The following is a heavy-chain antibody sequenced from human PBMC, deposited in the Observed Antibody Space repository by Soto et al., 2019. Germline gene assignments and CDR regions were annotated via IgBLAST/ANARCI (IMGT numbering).Heavy chain of an antibody. J-gene: IGHJ6*02. V-gene: IGHV4-4*02. D-gene: IGHD6-6*01. CDR3: ARGDSSSSSYYYYCGMDV. CDR1: GGSISSSNW. CDR2: IYHSGST. Sequence: SETLSLTCAVSGGSISSSNWWSWVRQPPGKGLEWIGEIYHSGSTNYNPSLKSRVTISVDKSKNQFSLKLSSVTAADTAVYYCARGDSSSSSYYYYCGMDVWGQGTTVTVSS.